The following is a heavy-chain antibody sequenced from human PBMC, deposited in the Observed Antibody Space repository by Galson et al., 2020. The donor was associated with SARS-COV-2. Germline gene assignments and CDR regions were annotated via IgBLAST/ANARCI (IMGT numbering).Heavy chain of an antibody. Sequence: SETLSLTCAVYGGSFSGYYWSWIRQPPGKGLEWIGEINHSESTNYNPSLKSRVTISVDTSKNQFSLKLSSVTAADTAVYYCARGRDKGGSSWSPGVDYWGQGTLVTVSS. D-gene: IGHD6-13*01. V-gene: IGHV4-34*01. CDR1: GGSFSGYY. J-gene: IGHJ4*02. CDR2: INHSEST. CDR3: ARGRDKGGSSWSPGVDY.